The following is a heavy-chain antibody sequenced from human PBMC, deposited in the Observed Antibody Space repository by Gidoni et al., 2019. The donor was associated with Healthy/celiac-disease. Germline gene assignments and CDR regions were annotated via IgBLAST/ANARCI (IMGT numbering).Heavy chain of an antibody. CDR3: ARKLRQGYFQH. D-gene: IGHD4-17*01. CDR1: GGSTSSSSYY. J-gene: IGHJ1*01. V-gene: IGHV4-39*01. CDR2: IYYSGST. Sequence: QLQLQESGPGLVKPSETLSLTCTVSGGSTSSSSYYWGWIRQPPGKGQEWIGSIYYSGSTYYNPSLKSRVTISVDTSKNQFSLKLSSVTAADTAVYYCARKLRQGYFQHWGQGTLVTVSS.